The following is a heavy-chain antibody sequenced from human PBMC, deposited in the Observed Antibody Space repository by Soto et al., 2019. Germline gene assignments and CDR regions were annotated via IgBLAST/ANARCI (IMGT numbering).Heavy chain of an antibody. CDR1: GFTFSSYA. J-gene: IGHJ6*02. Sequence: GGSLRLSCAASGFTFSSYAMHWVRQAPGKGLEYVSAFSSNGGSTYYANSVKGRFTISRDNSKNTLYLQMGSLRAEDMAVYYCARGGTPGIVVVPAAVYYYYYGMDVWGQGTTVTV. CDR3: ARGGTPGIVVVPAAVYYYYYGMDV. V-gene: IGHV3-64*01. D-gene: IGHD2-2*01. CDR2: FSSNGGST.